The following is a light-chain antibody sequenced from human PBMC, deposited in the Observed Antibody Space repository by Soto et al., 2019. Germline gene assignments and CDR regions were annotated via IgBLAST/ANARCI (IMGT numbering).Light chain of an antibody. CDR2: GAS. Sequence: EIVLTQSPGTLSLSPGERATLSCRASQSVSSSYLAWYQQKPGQAPRLLIYGASSMATGIPDRFSGSGSGTDSTLTISRLEPEDFAVYYCQQYGSSPRTFGQGTKVEIK. CDR1: QSVSSSY. V-gene: IGKV3-20*01. CDR3: QQYGSSPRT. J-gene: IGKJ1*01.